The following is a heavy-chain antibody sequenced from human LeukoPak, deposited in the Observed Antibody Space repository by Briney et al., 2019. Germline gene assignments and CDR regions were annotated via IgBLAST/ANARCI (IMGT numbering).Heavy chain of an antibody. J-gene: IGHJ4*02. CDR2: ISSSSSYI. D-gene: IGHD1-26*01. Sequence: GGSLRLSCAASGFTFSSYSMNWVRQAPGKGLEWVSSISSSSSYIYCADSVKGRFTISRDNAKNSLYLQMNSLRAEDTAVYYCARDRSGSYAYWGQGALVTVSS. CDR1: GFTFSSYS. V-gene: IGHV3-21*01. CDR3: ARDRSGSYAY.